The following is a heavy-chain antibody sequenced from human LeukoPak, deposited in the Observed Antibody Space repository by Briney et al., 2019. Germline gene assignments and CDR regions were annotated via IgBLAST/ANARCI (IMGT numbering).Heavy chain of an antibody. J-gene: IGHJ4*02. CDR3: ASYATSGIAAAPRRDY. D-gene: IGHD6-13*01. Sequence: PSETLSLTCTVSGGSISSSSYYWGWIRQPPGKGLEWIGSIYYSGSTYYNPSLKSRVTISVDTSKNQFSLKLSSVTAADTAVYYCASYATSGIAAAPRRDYWGQGTLVTVSS. CDR2: IYYSGST. CDR1: GGSISSSSYY. V-gene: IGHV4-39*01.